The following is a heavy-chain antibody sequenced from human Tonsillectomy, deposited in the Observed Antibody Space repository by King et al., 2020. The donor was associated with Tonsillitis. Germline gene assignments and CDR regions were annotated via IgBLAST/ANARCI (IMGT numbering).Heavy chain of an antibody. CDR1: GDSITSYY. V-gene: IGHV4-59*08. Sequence: QLQESGPGLVKPSETLSLTCTVSGDSITSYYWSWIRQPPGKGLELIGYIYYSGTTNYNPPLKSRFTISVDTSKNQFSLKLSSVTAADTAVYYCARLAVADIDYWGQGTLVTVSS. J-gene: IGHJ4*02. CDR3: ARLAVADIDY. CDR2: IYYSGTT. D-gene: IGHD6-19*01.